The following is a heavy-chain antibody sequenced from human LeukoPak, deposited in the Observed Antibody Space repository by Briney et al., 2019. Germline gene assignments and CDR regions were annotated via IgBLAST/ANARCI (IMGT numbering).Heavy chain of an antibody. D-gene: IGHD1-26*01. CDR1: GGSISSSSYY. CDR2: IYYSGST. Sequence: PSETLSLTCTVSGGSISSSSYYWGWIRQPPGKGLEWIGSIYYSGSTYYNPSLKSRVTISVDTSKNQFSLKLSSVTAADTAVYYCASRQWELLPSDYWGQGTLVTVSS. J-gene: IGHJ4*02. V-gene: IGHV4-39*07. CDR3: ASRQWELLPSDY.